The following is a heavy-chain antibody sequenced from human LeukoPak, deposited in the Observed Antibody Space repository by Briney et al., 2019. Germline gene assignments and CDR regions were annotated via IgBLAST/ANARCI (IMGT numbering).Heavy chain of an antibody. Sequence: PSQTLSLTCAVSGGSISSGGYSWSWIRQPPGKGLEWIGYIYHSGSTYYNPSLKSRVTISVDTSKNQFSLKLSSVTAADTAVYYCARRRLVDSSGWYGVSSIDPWGQGTLVTVSS. J-gene: IGHJ5*02. V-gene: IGHV4-30-2*03. CDR3: ARRRLVDSSGWYGVSSIDP. CDR2: IYHSGST. CDR1: GGSISSGGYS. D-gene: IGHD6-19*01.